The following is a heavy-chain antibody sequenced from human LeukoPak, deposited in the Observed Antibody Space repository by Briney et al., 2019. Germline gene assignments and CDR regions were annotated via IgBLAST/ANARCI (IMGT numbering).Heavy chain of an antibody. V-gene: IGHV4-4*07. CDR1: VGSISSYY. CDR3: AKSGGYGLIDY. D-gene: IGHD1-26*01. Sequence: SETLSLTCTVSVGSISSYYWSWIRQPAGKGLEWIGRIYTSGSTNYNPSLKSRVTMSVDTSKNQFSLRLNSVTAADTAMYYCAKSGGYGLIDYWGQGTLVTVSS. J-gene: IGHJ4*02. CDR2: IYTSGST.